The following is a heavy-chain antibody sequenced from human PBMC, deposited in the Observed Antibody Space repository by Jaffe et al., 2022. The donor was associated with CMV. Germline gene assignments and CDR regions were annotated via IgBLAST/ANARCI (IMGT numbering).Heavy chain of an antibody. J-gene: IGHJ5*02. D-gene: IGHD5-18*01. CDR3: ARSGYSYGYMGLNAGRFDP. V-gene: IGHV1-46*01. CDR2: INPSGGST. Sequence: QVQLVQSGAEVKKPGASVKVSCKASGYTFTSYYMHWVRQAPGQGLEWMGIINPSGGSTSYAQKFQGRVTMTRDTSTSTVYMELSSLRSEDTAVYYCARSGYSYGYMGLNAGRFDPWGQGTLVTVSS. CDR1: GYTFTSYY.